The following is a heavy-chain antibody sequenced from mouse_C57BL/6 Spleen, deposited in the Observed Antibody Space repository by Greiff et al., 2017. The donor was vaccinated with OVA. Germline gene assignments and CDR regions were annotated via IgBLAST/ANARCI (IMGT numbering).Heavy chain of an antibody. J-gene: IGHJ4*01. Sequence: QVQLQQSGAELVKPGASVKMSCKASGYTFTSYWITWVKQRPGQGLEWIGDIYPGSGSTNYNEKFKSKATLTVDTSSSTAYMQLSSLTSEDSAVYYCARTFMTTPQVYAMDYWGQVTSVTVSS. CDR2: IYPGSGST. D-gene: IGHD1-1*01. CDR3: ARTFMTTPQVYAMDY. V-gene: IGHV1-55*01. CDR1: GYTFTSYW.